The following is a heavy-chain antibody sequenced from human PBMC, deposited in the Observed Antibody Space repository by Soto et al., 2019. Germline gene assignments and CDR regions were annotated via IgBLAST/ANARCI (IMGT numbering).Heavy chain of an antibody. Sequence: RASVKVSCKASGYTFTSYAMHWVRQAPGQRLEWMGWINAGNGNTKYSQKFQGRVTITRDTSASTAYMELSSLRFEDTAVYFCATAIADGAFDIWGRGTMVTVSS. CDR3: ATAIADGAFDI. J-gene: IGHJ3*02. CDR1: GYTFTSYA. V-gene: IGHV1-3*01. D-gene: IGHD2-2*01. CDR2: INAGNGNT.